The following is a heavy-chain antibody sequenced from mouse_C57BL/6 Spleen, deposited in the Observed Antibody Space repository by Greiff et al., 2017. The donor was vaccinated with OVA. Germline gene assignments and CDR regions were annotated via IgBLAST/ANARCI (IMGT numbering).Heavy chain of an antibody. J-gene: IGHJ3*01. CDR1: GFSLTSYG. CDR2: IWRGGST. CDR3: AKNEDDYDVGFAY. D-gene: IGHD2-4*01. V-gene: IGHV2-5*01. Sequence: VQLVESGPGLVQPSQSLSITCTVSGFSLTSYGVHWVRQSPGKGLEWLGVIWRGGSTDYNAAFMSRLSITKDNSKSQVFFKMNSLQADDTAIYYCAKNEDDYDVGFAYWGQGTLVTVSA.